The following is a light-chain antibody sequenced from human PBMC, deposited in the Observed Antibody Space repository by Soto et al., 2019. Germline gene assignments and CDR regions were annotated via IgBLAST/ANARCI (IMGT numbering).Light chain of an antibody. CDR1: SSDVGGYNY. Sequence: QSALTQPRSVSGSPGRSVTISCTGTSSDVGGYNYVSWYQQHPGKAPKLMIFDVSKRPSGVPDRFAGSKSGNTASLTISGLQAEDEADYYCCSYVGWYSLIFGGGTKVTVL. CDR3: CSYVGWYSLI. J-gene: IGLJ2*01. V-gene: IGLV2-11*01. CDR2: DVS.